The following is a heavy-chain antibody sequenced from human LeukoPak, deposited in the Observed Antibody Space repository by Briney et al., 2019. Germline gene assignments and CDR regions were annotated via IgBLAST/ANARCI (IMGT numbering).Heavy chain of an antibody. Sequence: PGRSLRLSCTASGFTFCDYAMSWFRQAPGKGLEWVGFIRSKAYGGTTEYAASVKGRFTISRDDSKSIAYLQMNSLKTEDTAVYYCTRAVYGSGSYYLSYRYYFDYWGQGTLVTVSS. CDR2: IRSKAYGGTT. CDR3: TRAVYGSGSYYLSYRYYFDY. D-gene: IGHD3-10*01. CDR1: GFTFCDYA. V-gene: IGHV3-49*03. J-gene: IGHJ4*02.